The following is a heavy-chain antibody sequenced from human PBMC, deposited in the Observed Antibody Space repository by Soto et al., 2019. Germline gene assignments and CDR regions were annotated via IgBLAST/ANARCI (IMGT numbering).Heavy chain of an antibody. CDR3: AKRDSGYDSFDY. D-gene: IGHD5-12*01. Sequence: GGSLRLSCTASGFTFSSYGMHWVRQAPGKGLEWVAVISYDGSNKYYADSVKGRFTISRDNSKNTLYLQMNSLRAEDTAVYYCAKRDSGYDSFDYWGQGTLVTVSS. J-gene: IGHJ4*02. CDR1: GFTFSSYG. V-gene: IGHV3-30*18. CDR2: ISYDGSNK.